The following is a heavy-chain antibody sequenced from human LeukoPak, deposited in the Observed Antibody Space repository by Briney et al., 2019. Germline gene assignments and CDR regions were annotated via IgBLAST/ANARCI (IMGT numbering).Heavy chain of an antibody. V-gene: IGHV3-33*08. CDR2: IWYDGSNK. CDR3: ARDRYYDSSGYYDY. CDR1: GFTFSSYA. J-gene: IGHJ4*02. D-gene: IGHD3-22*01. Sequence: GGSLRLSCAASGFTFSSYAMHWVRQAPGKGLEWVAVIWYDGSNKYYADSVKGRFTISRDNSKNTLYPQMNSLRAEDTAVYYCARDRYYDSSGYYDYWGQGTLVTVSS.